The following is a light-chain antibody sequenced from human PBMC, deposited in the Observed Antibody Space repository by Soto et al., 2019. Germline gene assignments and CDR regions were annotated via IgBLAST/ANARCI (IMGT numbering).Light chain of an antibody. CDR2: KAS. Sequence: LQMNPYPSSLSASVGDRVTITCRASQSISSWLAWYQQKPGKAPKLLIYKASSLESGVPSRFSGSGSGTEFTLTISSLQPDDFATYYCQQSNSYSRFGQGTKVDI. V-gene: IGKV1-5*03. CDR1: QSISSW. J-gene: IGKJ1*01. CDR3: QQSNSYSR.